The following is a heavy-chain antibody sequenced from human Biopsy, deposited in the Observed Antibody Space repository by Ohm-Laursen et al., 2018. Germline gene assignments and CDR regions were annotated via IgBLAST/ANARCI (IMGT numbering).Heavy chain of an antibody. D-gene: IGHD6-19*01. CDR2: ISPKSGDT. J-gene: IGHJ4*02. CDR3: ALQSVAQMKNFDY. Sequence: GASVKVSCKVSGFSFTGYYIHWVRQAPGQGLEWMGWISPKSGDTNYAHKFQGNITMTRDTSMSTAYMEMSRLRCDDTAVYYCALQSVAQMKNFDYWGQGTLVIVSS. V-gene: IGHV1-2*02. CDR1: GFSFTGYY.